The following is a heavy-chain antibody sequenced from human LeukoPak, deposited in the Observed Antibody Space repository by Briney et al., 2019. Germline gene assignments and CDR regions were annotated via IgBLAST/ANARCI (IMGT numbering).Heavy chain of an antibody. CDR3: ARGRIVVVPAAIVYYGMDV. V-gene: IGHV1-69*04. J-gene: IGHJ6*02. D-gene: IGHD2-2*02. CDR1: GGTFSSYA. Sequence: SVKVSCKASGGTFSSYAISWVRQAPGLGLEWMGRIIPILGIANYAQKFQGRVTITADKSTSTAYMELSSLRSEDTAVYYCARGRIVVVPAAIVYYGMDVWGQGTTVTVSS. CDR2: IIPILGIA.